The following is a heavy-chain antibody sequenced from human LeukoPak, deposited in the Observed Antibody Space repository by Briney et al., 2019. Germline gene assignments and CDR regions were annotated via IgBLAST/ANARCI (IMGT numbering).Heavy chain of an antibody. V-gene: IGHV3-74*01. CDR2: INSDGSIT. Sequence: GGSLRLSCVASGFTFNKYWMHWVRQTPGKGLVWVSRINSDGSITTYADSVKGRFTISRDNAKNTLYLQVNSLRADDTAVYYCARDIDTAMVTYDYWGQGTLVTVSS. CDR3: ARDIDTAMVTYDY. J-gene: IGHJ4*02. CDR1: GFTFNKYW. D-gene: IGHD5-18*01.